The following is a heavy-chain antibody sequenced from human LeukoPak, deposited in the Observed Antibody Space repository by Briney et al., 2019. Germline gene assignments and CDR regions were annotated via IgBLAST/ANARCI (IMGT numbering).Heavy chain of an antibody. CDR3: ARVKTYDSSGYKDY. CDR1: GYTFTSHG. J-gene: IGHJ4*02. D-gene: IGHD3-22*01. V-gene: IGHV1-18*01. CDR2: ISTYNGNT. Sequence: ASVKVSCKASGYTFTSHGISWVRQAPGQGLEWMGWISTYNGNTHSAQKLQGRITMTTDTSTSTAYMELRSLTSDDTALYYCARVKTYDSSGYKDYWGQGTLVTVSS.